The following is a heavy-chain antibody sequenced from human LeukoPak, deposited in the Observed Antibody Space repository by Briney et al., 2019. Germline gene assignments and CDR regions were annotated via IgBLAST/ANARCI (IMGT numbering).Heavy chain of an antibody. V-gene: IGHV1-3*03. CDR3: ARAADYGDYSFDY. D-gene: IGHD4-17*01. J-gene: IGHJ4*02. CDR2: INAGNGNT. Sequence: ASVKVSCKASGYTFTGYYMHWVRQAPGQRLEWMGWINAGNGNTKYSQEFQGRVTITRDTSASTAYMELSSLRSEDTAVYYCARAADYGDYSFDYWGQGTLVTVSS. CDR1: GYTFTGYY.